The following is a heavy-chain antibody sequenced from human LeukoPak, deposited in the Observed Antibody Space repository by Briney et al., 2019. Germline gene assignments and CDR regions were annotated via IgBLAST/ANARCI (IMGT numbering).Heavy chain of an antibody. CDR3: ARDSVREQWLVPDNWFDP. D-gene: IGHD6-19*01. CDR2: IIPILGIA. CDR1: GGTFSSYA. J-gene: IGHJ5*02. Sequence: GASVKVSCKASGGTFSSYAMSWVRQAPGQGLEWMGRIIPILGIANYAQKFQGRVTITADKSTSTAYMELSSLRSEDTAVYYCARDSVREQWLVPDNWFDPWGQGTLVTVSS. V-gene: IGHV1-69*04.